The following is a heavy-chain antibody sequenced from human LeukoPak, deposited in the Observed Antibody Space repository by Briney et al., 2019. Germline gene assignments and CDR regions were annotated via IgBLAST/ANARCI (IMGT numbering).Heavy chain of an antibody. CDR1: GFTFDDYA. Sequence: GGSLRLSCAASGFTFDDYAMHWVRQAPGKGLEWVSGISWNSGSIGYADSVKGRFTISRGNAKNSLYLQMNSLRAEDMALYYCAKGGYSGYDSGFDYWGQGTLVTVSS. CDR3: AKGGYSGYDSGFDY. V-gene: IGHV3-9*03. J-gene: IGHJ4*02. D-gene: IGHD5-12*01. CDR2: ISWNSGSI.